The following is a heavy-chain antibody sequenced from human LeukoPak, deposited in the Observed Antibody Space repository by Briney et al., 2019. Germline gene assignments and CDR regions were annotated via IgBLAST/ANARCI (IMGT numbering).Heavy chain of an antibody. CDR1: GGSFSGYY. D-gene: IGHD3-22*01. J-gene: IGHJ3*02. CDR3: ARQGHDSSGYYRDDAFDI. Sequence: PSETLSLTCAVYGGSFSGYYWSWIRQPPGKGLEWIGEINHSGSTNYNPSLKSRVTISVDTSKNQFSLKLSSVTAADTAVYYCARQGHDSSGYYRDDAFDIWGQGTMVTVSS. CDR2: INHSGST. V-gene: IGHV4-34*01.